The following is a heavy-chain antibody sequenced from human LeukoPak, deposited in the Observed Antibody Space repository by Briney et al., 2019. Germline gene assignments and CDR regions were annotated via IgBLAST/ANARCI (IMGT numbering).Heavy chain of an antibody. D-gene: IGHD6-19*01. V-gene: IGHV1-2*02. CDR2: INPNSGGT. CDR1: GYTFTGYY. J-gene: IGHJ4*02. CDR3: ARADQGTIAVAGTFGY. Sequence: GASVKVSCKASGYTFTGYYMHWVRQAPGQGLEWMGWINPNSGGTNYAQKFQGRVTMTRDTSISTAYMELSRLRSDDTAVYYCARADQGTIAVAGTFGYRGQGTLVTVSS.